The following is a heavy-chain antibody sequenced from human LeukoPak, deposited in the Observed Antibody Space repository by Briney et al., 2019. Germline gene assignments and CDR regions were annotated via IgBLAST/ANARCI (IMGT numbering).Heavy chain of an antibody. CDR1: GGTFSSYA. Sequence: ASVKVSCKASGGTFSSYAISWVRQAPGQGLEWMGGIIPIFGTANYAQKFQGRVTITADESTSTAYMELSSLRSEDTAVYYCARNSNRGGHFPYYFDYCGQGTLVTVSS. CDR2: IIPIFGTA. V-gene: IGHV1-69*13. CDR3: ARNSNRGGHFPYYFDY. J-gene: IGHJ4*02. D-gene: IGHD2-15*01.